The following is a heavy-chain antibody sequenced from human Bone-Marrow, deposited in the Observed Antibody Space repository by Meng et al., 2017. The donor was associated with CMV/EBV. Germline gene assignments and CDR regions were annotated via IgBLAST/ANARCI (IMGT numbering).Heavy chain of an antibody. D-gene: IGHD2-2*01. Sequence: GESLKISCAASGFTFSSYSMNWVRQAPGKGLEWVSSISSSSSYIYYADSVKGRFTISRDNSKNTLYLQMNSLRAEDTAVYYCAKALLASTSFNYWGQGTLVTVSS. CDR1: GFTFSSYS. CDR2: ISSSSSYI. V-gene: IGHV3-21*04. J-gene: IGHJ4*02. CDR3: AKALLASTSFNY.